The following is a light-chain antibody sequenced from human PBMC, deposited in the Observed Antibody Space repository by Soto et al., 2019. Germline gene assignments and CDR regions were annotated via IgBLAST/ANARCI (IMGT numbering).Light chain of an antibody. Sequence: NFMLTQPHSVSAAPGKTVTISCTRSSGSIARNYVQWYQQRPGSAPTTLIYEDNERPSGVPDRFSGSIDSSSNSASLTISGLTTEDEADYYCQSYDSINPVVFGGGTKLTVL. CDR3: QSYDSINPVV. V-gene: IGLV6-57*04. CDR2: EDN. J-gene: IGLJ2*01. CDR1: SGSIARNY.